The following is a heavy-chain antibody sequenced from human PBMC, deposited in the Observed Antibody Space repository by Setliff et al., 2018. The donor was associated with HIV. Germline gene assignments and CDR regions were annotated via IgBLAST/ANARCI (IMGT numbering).Heavy chain of an antibody. CDR3: TRVVVVVAATFDY. V-gene: IGHV3-49*04. D-gene: IGHD2-15*01. J-gene: IGHJ4*02. Sequence: GSLRLSCTASGFTFGDYAMSWVRQAPGKGLGWVGSIRSKAYGATTQYAASVKGRFTISRDDSKSIAFLQVSSLKTEDTAVYYCTRVVVVVAATFDYWGQGTLVTVSS. CDR1: GFTFGDYA. CDR2: IRSKAYGATT.